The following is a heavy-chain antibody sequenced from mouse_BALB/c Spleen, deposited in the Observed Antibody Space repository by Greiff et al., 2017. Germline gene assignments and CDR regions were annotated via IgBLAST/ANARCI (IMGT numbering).Heavy chain of an antibody. D-gene: IGHD4-1*01. Sequence: EVQLVESGGGLVKPGGSLKLSCAASGFTFSDYYMYWVRQTPEKRLEWVATISDGGSYTYYPDSVKGRFTISRDNAKNNLYLQMSSLKSEDTAMYYCARELGRGFADWGQGTLVTVSA. CDR1: GFTFSDYY. V-gene: IGHV5-4*02. CDR3: ARELGRGFAD. J-gene: IGHJ3*01. CDR2: ISDGGSYT.